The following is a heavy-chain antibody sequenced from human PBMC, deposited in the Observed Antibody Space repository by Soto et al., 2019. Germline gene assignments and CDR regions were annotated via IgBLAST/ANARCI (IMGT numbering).Heavy chain of an antibody. V-gene: IGHV4-30-2*01. CDR2: IYHSGST. D-gene: IGHD3-22*01. CDR1: GGSISSGGYS. J-gene: IGHJ4*02. Sequence: SETLSLTCAVSGGSISSGGYSWSWIRQPPGKGLEWIGYIYHSGSTYYNPSLKSRVTISVDRSKNQFSLKLSSVTAADTAVYYCARSGYYYDNSGVISTPSFDYWSQGTLVTVSS. CDR3: ARSGYYYDNSGVISTPSFDY.